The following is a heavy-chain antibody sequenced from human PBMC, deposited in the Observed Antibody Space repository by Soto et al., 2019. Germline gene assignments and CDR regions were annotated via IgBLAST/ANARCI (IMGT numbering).Heavy chain of an antibody. CDR1: GFIFEDFG. CDR3: AKNQGVELVPLATVDWFDP. Sequence: GGSLRLSCAASGFIFEDFGMSWVRQAPGKGLEWISSISGSGFKKYYADSVKGRFTISRDNSKSTVYLELNNLSAEDTAVYHCAKNQGVELVPLATVDWFDPWGQGSVVT. V-gene: IGHV3-23*01. D-gene: IGHD1-26*01. J-gene: IGHJ5*02. CDR2: ISGSGFKK.